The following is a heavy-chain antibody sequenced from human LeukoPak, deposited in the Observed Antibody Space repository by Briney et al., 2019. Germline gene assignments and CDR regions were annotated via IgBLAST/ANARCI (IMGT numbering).Heavy chain of an antibody. Sequence: GASVKVSCKASGGTFSSYAMSWVRQAPGQGLEWMGGIIPIFGTANYAQKFQGRVTITADESTSTAYMELSSLRSEDTAVYYCARVTGLRSSLDSSASWGQGTLVTVSS. J-gene: IGHJ5*02. CDR1: GGTFSSYA. V-gene: IGHV1-69*13. CDR2: IIPIFGTA. CDR3: ARVTGLRSSLDSSAS. D-gene: IGHD3-22*01.